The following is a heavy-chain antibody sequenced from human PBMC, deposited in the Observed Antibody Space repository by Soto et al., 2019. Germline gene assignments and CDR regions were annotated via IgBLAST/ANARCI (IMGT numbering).Heavy chain of an antibody. Sequence: QITLKESGPTLVKPTQTLTLTCTFSGFSLSTSGVGVGWIRQPPGKALEWLALIYWDDDKRYSPSLKSRLTITKDTSKNQVALTMTNMDPVDTATYYCAHLLYYYDSSGYLPVSARFDPWGQGTLVTVSS. J-gene: IGHJ5*02. D-gene: IGHD3-22*01. V-gene: IGHV2-5*02. CDR3: AHLLYYYDSSGYLPVSARFDP. CDR1: GFSLSTSGVG. CDR2: IYWDDDK.